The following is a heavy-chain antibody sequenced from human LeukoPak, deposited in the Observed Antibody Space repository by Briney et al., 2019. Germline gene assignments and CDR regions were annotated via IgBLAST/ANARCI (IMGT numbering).Heavy chain of an antibody. Sequence: GGSETLPCAASGFTFSASDMHRVRQTSGKGLEWVGRIKSKASNYATAYAASVNGRFTISRDDSKNTAYLQMNSLKTEATAIYYCTVYYYDGGNYHPTDLWGQETLVSVSS. D-gene: IGHD3-10*01. CDR1: GFTFSASD. J-gene: IGHJ1*01. CDR2: IKSKASNYAT. CDR3: TVYYYDGGNYHPTDL. V-gene: IGHV3-73*01.